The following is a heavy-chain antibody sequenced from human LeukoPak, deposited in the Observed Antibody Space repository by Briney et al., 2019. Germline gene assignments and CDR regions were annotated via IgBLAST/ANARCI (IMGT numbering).Heavy chain of an antibody. V-gene: IGHV3-23*01. CDR3: AKSREVGGYYNYFDY. J-gene: IGHJ4*02. CDR2: ISGSGGST. Sequence: PGGSLRLSCAASGFTFSSYAMSWVRQAPGKGLEWVSAISGSGGSTYYADSVKGRFTISRDNSKNTLYLQMNSLRAEDTAVYYCAKSREVGGYYNYFDYWGQGTLVTVSS. CDR1: GFTFSSYA. D-gene: IGHD3-3*01.